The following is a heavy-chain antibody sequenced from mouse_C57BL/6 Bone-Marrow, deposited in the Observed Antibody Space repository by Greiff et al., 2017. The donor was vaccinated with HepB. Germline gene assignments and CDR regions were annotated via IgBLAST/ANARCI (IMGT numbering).Heavy chain of an antibody. CDR2: ISNGGGST. D-gene: IGHD1-1*01. CDR1: GFTFSDYY. V-gene: IGHV5-12*01. CDR3: ASYGPYAMDY. J-gene: IGHJ4*01. Sequence: EVQGVESGGGLVQPGGSLKLSCAASGFTFSDYYMYWVRQTPEKRLEWVAYISNGGGSTYYPDTVKGRFTISRDNAKNTLYLQMSRLKSEDTAMYYCASYGPYAMDYWGQGTSVTVSS.